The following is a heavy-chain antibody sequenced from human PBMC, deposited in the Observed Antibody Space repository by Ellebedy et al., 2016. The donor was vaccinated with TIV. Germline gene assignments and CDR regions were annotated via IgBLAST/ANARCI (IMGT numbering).Heavy chain of an antibody. J-gene: IGHJ6*04. V-gene: IGHV4-38-2*02. CDR3: AREGKGSTGV. Sequence: SETLSLTXTVSGYSISSGYYWGWIRQPPGKGLEWIGSIYHSGSTYYNPSLKSRVTISVDTSKNQFSLKLSSVTAADTAVYYCAREGKGSTGVWGKGTTVTVSS. CDR2: IYHSGST. D-gene: IGHD2-2*01. CDR1: GYSISSGYY.